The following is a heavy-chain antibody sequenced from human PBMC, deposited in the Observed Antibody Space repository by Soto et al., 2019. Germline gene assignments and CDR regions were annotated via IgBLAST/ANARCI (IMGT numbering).Heavy chain of an antibody. V-gene: IGHV4-61*01. CDR2: IYYSGST. D-gene: IGHD3-3*01. Sequence: SETLSLTCTVSGGSVSSGSYYWSWIRQPPGKGLEWIGYIYYSGSTNYNPSLKSRVTISVDTSKNQFSLKLSSVTAADTAVYYCAREITNDFWSGPGGNWFDPWGQGTLVTVSS. CDR3: AREITNDFWSGPGGNWFDP. J-gene: IGHJ5*02. CDR1: GGSVSSGSYY.